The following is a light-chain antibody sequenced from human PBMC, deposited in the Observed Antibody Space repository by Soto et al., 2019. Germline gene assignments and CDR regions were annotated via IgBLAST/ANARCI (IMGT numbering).Light chain of an antibody. CDR2: GAS. Sequence: EIVMTQSPATLSVSPGERATLSCRASQSVSSNLAWYQQKPGQAPRLLIYGASTRATGIPARFSGSRSGTEFTLTISSLQSEDFAVYYCQQYNNWPPWTFGQRNNLEIK. J-gene: IGKJ2*02. CDR3: QQYNNWPPWT. CDR1: QSVSSN. V-gene: IGKV3-15*01.